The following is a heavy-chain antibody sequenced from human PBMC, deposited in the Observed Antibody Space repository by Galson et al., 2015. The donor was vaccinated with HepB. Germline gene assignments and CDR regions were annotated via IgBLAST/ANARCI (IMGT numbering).Heavy chain of an antibody. J-gene: IGHJ4*02. CDR3: VRDRTYKGGNFFDF. CDR1: GFSFSDYW. Sequence: SLRLSCAASGFSFSDYWMSWIRQAPGKRPEWVANIRYDEYEYYYADFVKGRFTISRDNARNSVFLQMCSLRRDDTAIYYCVRDRTYKGGNFFDFWGQGALVTVSS. D-gene: IGHD3-10*01. V-gene: IGHV3-7*03. CDR2: IRYDEYEY.